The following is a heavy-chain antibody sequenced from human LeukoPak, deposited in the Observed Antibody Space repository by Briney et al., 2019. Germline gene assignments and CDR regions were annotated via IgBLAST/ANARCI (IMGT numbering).Heavy chain of an antibody. Sequence: PEGSLRLSCRGSGFTFADDAINWVRQAPGKGLEWVGLVRSRIYGGASEYAASVKGRFTVSRDDSNDIAYLQMNGLTAEDTGVYYCSRGLTSHGKKYWFDYWGQGTLVTVSS. V-gene: IGHV3-49*04. J-gene: IGHJ4*02. CDR2: VRSRIYGGAS. CDR1: GFTFADDA. D-gene: IGHD2-8*02. CDR3: SRGLTSHGKKYWFDY.